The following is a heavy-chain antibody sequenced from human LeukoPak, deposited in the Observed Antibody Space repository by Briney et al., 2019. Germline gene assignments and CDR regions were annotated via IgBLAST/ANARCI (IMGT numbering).Heavy chain of an antibody. CDR2: IHPSGGNT. V-gene: IGHV1-46*01. D-gene: IGHD3-10*01. J-gene: IGHJ6*02. Sequence: ASVKVSCKASGYTFTSYYMHWVRQAPGQGLEWMGIIHPSGGNTTYAQQFQGRVIMTRDTSTRIVYMELSSLRSEDTAVYYCARVPLYYYGSGRYISYYYGMDVWGQGTTVTVSS. CDR1: GYTFTSYY. CDR3: ARVPLYYYGSGRYISYYYGMDV.